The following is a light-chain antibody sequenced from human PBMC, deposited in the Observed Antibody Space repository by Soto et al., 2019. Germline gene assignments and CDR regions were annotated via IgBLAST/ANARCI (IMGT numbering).Light chain of an antibody. CDR3: AAWDDSLKGPV. Sequence: QSVLTQPPSASGTPGQRVTISCSGSSSNIGSNTVNWYQQLPGTPPKLLIYSNNQQPSGVPDRFSGSKSGTSASLAISGLESEDEEDYYCAAWDDSLKGPVFGGGTKLTVL. CDR1: SSNIGSNT. V-gene: IGLV1-44*01. J-gene: IGLJ2*01. CDR2: SNN.